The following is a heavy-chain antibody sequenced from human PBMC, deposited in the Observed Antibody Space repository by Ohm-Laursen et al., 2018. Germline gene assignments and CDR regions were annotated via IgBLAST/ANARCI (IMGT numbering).Heavy chain of an antibody. D-gene: IGHD3-10*01. V-gene: IGHV1-8*01. J-gene: IGHJ6*02. CDR3: ARGTNVLLWFGELFGGMDV. Sequence: ASVKVSCKTSGYSFTSYDINWVRQATGQGLEWMGWMNPNNDDTGYAQKFQGRITMTRNTSMSTAYMELSRLRSDDTAVYYCARGTNVLLWFGELFGGMDVWGQGTTVTVSS. CDR1: GYSFTSYD. CDR2: MNPNNDDT.